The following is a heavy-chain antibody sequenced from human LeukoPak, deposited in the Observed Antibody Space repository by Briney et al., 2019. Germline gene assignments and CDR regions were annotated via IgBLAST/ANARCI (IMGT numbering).Heavy chain of an antibody. CDR2: IIPILGIA. J-gene: IGHJ6*02. V-gene: IGHV1-69*04. CDR1: GGTFSSYA. Sequence: ASVKVSCKASGGTFSSYAISWVRQAPGQGLEWMGRIIPILGIANYAQKFQGRVTITADESTSTAYMELSSLRSEDTAVYYCAREVDTAMVTPATYNYYYGMDVWGQGTTVTVSS. D-gene: IGHD5-18*01. CDR3: AREVDTAMVTPATYNYYYGMDV.